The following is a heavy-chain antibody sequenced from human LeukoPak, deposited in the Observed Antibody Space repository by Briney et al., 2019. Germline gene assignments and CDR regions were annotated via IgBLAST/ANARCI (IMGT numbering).Heavy chain of an antibody. J-gene: IGHJ1*01. Sequence: GGSLRLSCAASGFTFSSYWMNWVRQAPGKGLVWVSRIKSDGSSTSYADSVKGRFTISRDNAKNTLYLQMNSLRAEDTAVYFCLYGGYFQHWGQGTLVTVSS. CDR2: IKSDGSST. CDR3: LYGGYFQH. D-gene: IGHD3-16*01. CDR1: GFTFSSYW. V-gene: IGHV3-74*01.